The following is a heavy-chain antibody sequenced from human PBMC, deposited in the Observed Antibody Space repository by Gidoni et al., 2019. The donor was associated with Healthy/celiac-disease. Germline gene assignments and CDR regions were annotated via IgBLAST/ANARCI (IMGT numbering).Heavy chain of an antibody. V-gene: IGHV3-23*01. J-gene: IGHJ6*02. D-gene: IGHD6-19*01. CDR2: IRCSGGST. Sequence: EVRLLQSWGGFVQPGGSLRLSWAASGFPFSSYAMSWVRQAPGKWLEWVSAIRCSGGSTYYADSVKGRFTISRDNSKNTLYLQMNSLRAEDTGVYYCATGGWRPHYYYGMDVWGQGTTVTVSS. CDR3: ATGGWRPHYYYGMDV. CDR1: GFPFSSYA.